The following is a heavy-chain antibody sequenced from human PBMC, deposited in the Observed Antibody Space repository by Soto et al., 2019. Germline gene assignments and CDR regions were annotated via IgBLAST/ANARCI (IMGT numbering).Heavy chain of an antibody. D-gene: IGHD2-2*01. V-gene: IGHV3-20*04. J-gene: IGHJ5*02. CDR2: INWNGSST. CDR1: GFTFDDYG. CDR3: ARAGVVVPAAMVFWFDH. Sequence: EVQLVESGGGVVRPGGSLRLSCAASGFTFDDYGMSWVRQAPGKGLEWVSGINWNGSSTGYADSVKGRFTISRDNAKNSLYLQMNSLRAEDTALYYCARAGVVVPAAMVFWFDHWGQGTLVTVSS.